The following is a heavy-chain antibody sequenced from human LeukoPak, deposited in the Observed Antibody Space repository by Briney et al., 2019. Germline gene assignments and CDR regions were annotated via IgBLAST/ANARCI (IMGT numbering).Heavy chain of an antibody. D-gene: IGHD3-10*01. CDR3: AREVVGVRGVIILDY. CDR2: IYASGST. J-gene: IGHJ4*02. Sequence: SETLSLTCTVSGGSIRNHYWSWIRQPVGKKLEWIGRIYASGSTNYNPSLKSRVTMPLDTSRNQFSLKLSSVTAADTAVYYCAREVVGVRGVIILDYWGQGTLVPVSS. V-gene: IGHV4-4*07. CDR1: GGSIRNHY.